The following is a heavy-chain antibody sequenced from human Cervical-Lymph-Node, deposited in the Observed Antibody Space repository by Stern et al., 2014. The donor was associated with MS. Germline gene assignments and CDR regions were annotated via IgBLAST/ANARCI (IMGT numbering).Heavy chain of an antibody. D-gene: IGHD1-26*01. Sequence: QVQLEQSGAEVKKPGASVKVSCEASGYTFTSYGISWMRQVPGQGLEWMGCVSTYHGGTKYSQEFLGRVTMTTDSSTSSDYMDMRSLRSDDTAIYFCARDRWGSHDIGGTYYRYWGQGTLVTVSS. J-gene: IGHJ4*02. CDR1: GYTFTSYG. CDR3: ARDRWGSHDIGGTYYRY. V-gene: IGHV1-18*01. CDR2: VSTYHGGT.